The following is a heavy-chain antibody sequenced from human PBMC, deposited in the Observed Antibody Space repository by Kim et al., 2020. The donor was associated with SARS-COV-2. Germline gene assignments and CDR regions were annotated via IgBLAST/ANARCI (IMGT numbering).Heavy chain of an antibody. J-gene: IGHJ4*02. V-gene: IGHV3-7*01. Sequence: DPLKGRFTNSRDKAKNPIYLQMNSRRAEDTAVYYCARYSVRGSGTDFDFWGQGTLVTVSS. CDR3: ARYSVRGSGTDFDF. D-gene: IGHD3-10*01.